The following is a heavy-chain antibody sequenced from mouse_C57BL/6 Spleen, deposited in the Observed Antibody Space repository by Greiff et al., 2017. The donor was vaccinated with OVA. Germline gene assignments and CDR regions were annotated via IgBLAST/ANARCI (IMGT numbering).Heavy chain of an antibody. CDR1: GFTFSDAW. J-gene: IGHJ2*01. CDR2: IRNKANNHAT. D-gene: IGHD2-2*01. Sequence: EVKLQESGGGLVQPGGSMKLSCAASGFTFSDAWMDWVRQSPEKGLEWVAEIRNKANNHATYYAETVKGRFTIYIDDSKSIVYLQMNSLRAEDTGIYYCTRGYDEGFDYWGQGTTLTVSS. CDR3: TRGYDEGFDY. V-gene: IGHV6-6*01.